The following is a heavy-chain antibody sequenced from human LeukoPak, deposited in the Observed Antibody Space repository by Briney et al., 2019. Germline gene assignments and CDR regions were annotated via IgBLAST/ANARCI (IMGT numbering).Heavy chain of an antibody. J-gene: IGHJ6*03. V-gene: IGHV1-18*01. D-gene: IGHD6-13*01. CDR1: GYTFTSYG. CDR2: ISAYNGNT. CDR3: ARGGYSSSWTPWDYYYYYMDV. Sequence: ASVKVSCKASGYTFTSYGISWVRQAPGQGLEWMGWISAYNGNTNYAQKLQGRVTMTTDTSTSTAYMELRSLRSDDTAVYYCARGGYSSSWTPWDYYYYYMDVWGKGTTVTISS.